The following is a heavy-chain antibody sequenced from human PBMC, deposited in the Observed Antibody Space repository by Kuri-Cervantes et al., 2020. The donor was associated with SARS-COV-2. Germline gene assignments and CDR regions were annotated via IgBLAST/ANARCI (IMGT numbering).Heavy chain of an antibody. J-gene: IGHJ4*02. CDR3: ARDLGTIQGRDY. V-gene: IGHV3-66*02. D-gene: IGHD1-1*01. CDR1: GFTFSSYG. Sequence: LSLTCAASGFTFSSYGMHWVRQAPGKGLEWVSVIYSGGSTYYADSVKGRFTISRDNSKNTLCLQMNSLRAEDTAVYYCARDLGTIQGRDYWGQGTLVTVSS. CDR2: IYSGGST.